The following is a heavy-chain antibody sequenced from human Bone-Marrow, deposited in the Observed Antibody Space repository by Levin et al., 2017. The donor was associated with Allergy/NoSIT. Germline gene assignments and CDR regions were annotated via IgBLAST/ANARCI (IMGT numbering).Heavy chain of an antibody. CDR1: GGSMNSSTYY. V-gene: IGHV4-39*01. Sequence: SETLSLSCTVSGGSMNSSTYYWAWIRQAPGKGLEWIGSIYHRGTTSYNPSLKSRATLSVDTSKNQFSLNLTSVTAADTAVYYCARRAGYSTGWTFDYWGQGTLVPVSS. CDR3: ARRAGYSTGWTFDY. CDR2: IYHRGTT. D-gene: IGHD6-19*01. J-gene: IGHJ4*02.